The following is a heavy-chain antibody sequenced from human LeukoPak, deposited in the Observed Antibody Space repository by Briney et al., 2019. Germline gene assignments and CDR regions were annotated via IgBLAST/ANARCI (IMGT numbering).Heavy chain of an antibody. D-gene: IGHD6-19*01. J-gene: IGHJ4*02. V-gene: IGHV1-18*01. CDR3: ARDTVAVAGRFVY. Sequence: ASVKVSCKPSGYTFSSYGISWVRQAPGQGLEWMGWISAYSGNTYYAKSLQDRVTMTTDTSTNTAYMELRSLRSDDTAVYWCARDTVAVAGRFVYWGQGTQVTVSS. CDR2: ISAYSGNT. CDR1: GYTFSSYG.